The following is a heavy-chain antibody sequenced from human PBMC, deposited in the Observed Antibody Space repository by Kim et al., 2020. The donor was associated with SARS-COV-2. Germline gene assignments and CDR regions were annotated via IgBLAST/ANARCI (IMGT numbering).Heavy chain of an antibody. J-gene: IGHJ4*01. CDR3: AEHEKVDGVSRYYFDF. CDR1: GGSISTAGYF. Sequence: SETLSLTCAVSGGSISTAGYFWAWIRQPPGKGLEWVGTIYYTGSTYYNPALKSRVSISMDTSKNHFSLKLTSMYAADTALYFCAEHEKVDGVSRYYFDF. V-gene: IGHV4-39*02. D-gene: IGHD6-19*01. CDR2: IYYTGST.